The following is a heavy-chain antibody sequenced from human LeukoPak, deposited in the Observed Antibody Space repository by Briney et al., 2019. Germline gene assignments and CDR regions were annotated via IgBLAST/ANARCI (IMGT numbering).Heavy chain of an antibody. Sequence: GGSLRLSCAASGFTFRSYGMHWVRQAPGKGLEWVAVTSYDGSNKYYADSVKGRFTISRDNAKNSLFLQMNSLRAEDTAVYYCARDFGDSSEYFQHWGQGTLVTVSS. CDR3: ARDFGDSSEYFQH. CDR2: TSYDGSNK. V-gene: IGHV3-30*03. J-gene: IGHJ1*01. CDR1: GFTFRSYG. D-gene: IGHD6-13*01.